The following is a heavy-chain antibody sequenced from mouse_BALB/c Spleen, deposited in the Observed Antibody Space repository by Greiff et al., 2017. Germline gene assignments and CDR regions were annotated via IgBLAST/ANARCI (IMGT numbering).Heavy chain of an antibody. Sequence: EVQLKESGAELVKPGASVKLSCTASGFNIKDTYMHWVKQRPEQGLEWIGRIDPANGNTKYDPKFQGKATITADTSSNTAYLQLSSLTSEDTAVYYCARGPYYYGSSYIDYWGQGTTLTVSS. CDR1: GFNIKDTY. CDR3: ARGPYYYGSSYIDY. CDR2: IDPANGNT. D-gene: IGHD1-1*01. V-gene: IGHV14-3*02. J-gene: IGHJ2*01.